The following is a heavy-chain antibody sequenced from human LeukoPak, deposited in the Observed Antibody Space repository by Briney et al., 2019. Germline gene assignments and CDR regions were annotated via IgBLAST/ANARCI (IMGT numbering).Heavy chain of an antibody. D-gene: IGHD1-26*01. CDR1: GGTFSSYA. CDR2: IIPILGIA. V-gene: IGHV1-69*04. CDR3: ARGLVGAGAFDI. Sequence: PVAPVKVSCKASGGTFSSYAISWVRQAPGQGLEWMGRIIPILGIANYAQKFQGRVTITADKSTSTAYMELSSLRSEDTAVYYCARGLVGAGAFDIWGQGTMVTVFS. J-gene: IGHJ3*02.